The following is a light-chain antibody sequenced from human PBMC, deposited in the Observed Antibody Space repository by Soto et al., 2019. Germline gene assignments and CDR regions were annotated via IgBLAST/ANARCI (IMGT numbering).Light chain of an antibody. CDR2: AAS. CDR3: QQLNSYPWT. V-gene: IGKV1-9*01. Sequence: DIRLTQSPSVLSASVGGRVTITCRASQAISSYLAWFQQRPGKAPKVLIYAASPLQSGVPSRFSGSASGTEFTLAISVLQPEDFATYFCQQLNSYPWTFGQGTKVEIK. J-gene: IGKJ1*01. CDR1: QAISSY.